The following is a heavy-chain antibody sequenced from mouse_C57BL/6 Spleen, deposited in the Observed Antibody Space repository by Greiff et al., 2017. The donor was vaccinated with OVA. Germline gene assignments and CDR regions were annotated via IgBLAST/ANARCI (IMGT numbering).Heavy chain of an antibody. J-gene: IGHJ2*01. CDR2: INPSSGYT. Sequence: VQLQESGAELAKPGASVKLSCKASGYTFTSYWMHWVKQRPGQGLEWIGYINPSSGYTKYNQKFKDKATLTADESSSTAYMQLSSLTYEDSAVYYCARRELQRGYFDYWGQGTTLTVSS. CDR3: ARRELQRGYFDY. D-gene: IGHD6-1*01. CDR1: GYTFTSYW. V-gene: IGHV1-7*01.